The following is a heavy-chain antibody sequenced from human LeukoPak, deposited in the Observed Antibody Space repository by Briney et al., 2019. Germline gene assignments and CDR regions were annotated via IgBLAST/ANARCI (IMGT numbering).Heavy chain of an antibody. Sequence: SETLSLTCTVSGGSISSSSYYWGWIRQPPGKGLEWIGSIYYSGSTYYNPSLKSRVTISVDTSKNQFSLKLSSVTAADTAVYYCASQPQYSSSWYVNYYYGMDVWGQGTTVTVSS. D-gene: IGHD6-13*01. J-gene: IGHJ6*02. CDR2: IYYSGST. V-gene: IGHV4-39*01. CDR1: GGSISSSSYY. CDR3: ASQPQYSSSWYVNYYYGMDV.